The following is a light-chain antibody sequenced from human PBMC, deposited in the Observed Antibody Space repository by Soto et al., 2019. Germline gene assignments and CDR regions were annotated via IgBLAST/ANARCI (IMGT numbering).Light chain of an antibody. CDR3: QQVKGFPLT. J-gene: IGKJ4*01. V-gene: IGKV1-12*01. Sequence: DIQMAQSPSSVSAFVGDRVAVTCRASQDITTWLACYQKKPGEAPRLLIYAASSLYSGVPTRFSGSGTGTEFTLTISNLQPEDSAIYYCQQVKGFPLTFGGGTKVDI. CDR1: QDITTW. CDR2: AAS.